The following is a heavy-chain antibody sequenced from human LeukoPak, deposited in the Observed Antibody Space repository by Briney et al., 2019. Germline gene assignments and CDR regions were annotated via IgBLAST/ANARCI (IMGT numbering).Heavy chain of an antibody. CDR3: ANGDGFDY. CDR2: IKQDGSET. J-gene: IGHJ4*02. CDR1: GFTFSTYW. Sequence: SGGSLRLSCATSGFTFSTYWMSWVRQAPGKGLEWVANIKQDGSETYYADSVKGRFPIFRDNAKNSLYLQMDSLRVEDTAVYYCANGDGFDYWGQGTLVIVSS. D-gene: IGHD5-24*01. V-gene: IGHV3-7*01.